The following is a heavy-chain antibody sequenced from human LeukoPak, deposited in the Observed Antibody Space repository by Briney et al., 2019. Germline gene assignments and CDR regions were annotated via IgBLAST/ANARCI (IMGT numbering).Heavy chain of an antibody. CDR1: GGSFSGYY. D-gene: IGHD6-6*01. J-gene: IGHJ4*02. CDR2: TNHSGST. V-gene: IGHV4-34*01. Sequence: SETLSLTCAVYGGSFSGYYWSWIRQPPGKGLEWIGETNHSGSTNYNPSLKSRVTISVDTSKNQFSLKLSSVTAADTAVYYCARAPIAARPFDYWGQGTLVTVSS. CDR3: ARAPIAARPFDY.